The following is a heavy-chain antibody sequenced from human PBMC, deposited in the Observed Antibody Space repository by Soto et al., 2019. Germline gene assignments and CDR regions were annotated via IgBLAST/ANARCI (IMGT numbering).Heavy chain of an antibody. CDR3: ARVAPYYYGSGSYYFDY. D-gene: IGHD3-10*01. CDR1: GFTFISYQ. CDR2: IKQGGSEK. J-gene: IGHJ4*02. Sequence: GGSLKLSCAASGFTFISYQMNWGRQAPGKGLEWVANIKQGGSEKYYVDSVKGRFTISRDNAKNSLYLQMNSLRAEDTAVYYCARVAPYYYGSGSYYFDYWGQGILVTVSS. V-gene: IGHV3-7*01.